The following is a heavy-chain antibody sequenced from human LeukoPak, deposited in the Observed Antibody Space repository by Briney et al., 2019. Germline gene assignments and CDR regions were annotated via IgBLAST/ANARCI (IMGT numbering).Heavy chain of an antibody. Sequence: GGSLRLSCAASGFTFSSYAMNWVRQAPGKGLEWVSFISGSGDTTYYADSVKGRFTISRDKSKNTLYLQMNSLRAEDTAVYYCAKSRGESTGASNYWGQGTLVPVSS. CDR2: ISGSGDTT. V-gene: IGHV3-23*01. J-gene: IGHJ4*02. CDR1: GFTFSSYA. D-gene: IGHD1-26*01. CDR3: AKSRGESTGASNY.